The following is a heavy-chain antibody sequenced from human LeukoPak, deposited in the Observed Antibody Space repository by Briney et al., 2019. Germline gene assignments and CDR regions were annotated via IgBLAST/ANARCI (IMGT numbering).Heavy chain of an antibody. J-gene: IGHJ4*02. CDR3: ARDRAGGGWYIALDY. D-gene: IGHD6-19*01. CDR2: IDFEDGKT. Sequence: ASVKVSCKVSGYTLSELSMHWVRQSPGEGLEWMGGIDFEDGKTIYAQRFQGRVSMTEDTSTDTAYMELSSLRSEDTAVYYCARDRAGGGWYIALDYWGQGTLVTVSS. V-gene: IGHV1-24*01. CDR1: GYTLSELS.